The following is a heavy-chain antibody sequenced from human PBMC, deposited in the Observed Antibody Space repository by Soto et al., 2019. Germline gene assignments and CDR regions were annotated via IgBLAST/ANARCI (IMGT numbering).Heavy chain of an antibody. Sequence: QLQLQESGPGLVKPSETLSLTCTVSGGSISSSSYYWGWIRQPPGKGLEWIGSIYYSGSTYYNPSLKSRVTISVDTSKSLFSLKLSSVTAADTAVYYCARPTYGSGSSLWYFDLWGRGTLVTVSS. CDR1: GGSISSSSYY. V-gene: IGHV4-39*01. D-gene: IGHD3-10*01. J-gene: IGHJ2*01. CDR2: IYYSGST. CDR3: ARPTYGSGSSLWYFDL.